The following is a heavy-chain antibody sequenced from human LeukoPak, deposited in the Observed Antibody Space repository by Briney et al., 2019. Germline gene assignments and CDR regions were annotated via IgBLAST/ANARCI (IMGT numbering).Heavy chain of an antibody. CDR3: ARDQRYCSSSSCPWEPFDY. D-gene: IGHD2-2*01. CDR1: GFXFSGYY. CDR2: IKPDGSAK. Sequence: GGSLRLSCDASGFXFSGYYMCWVRQAPGKGLEWGANIKPDGSAKYYVDSVKGRFTISRDNAKNSLYLQMNSLRAEDTAVYYCARDQRYCSSSSCPWEPFDYWGQGTLVTVSS. V-gene: IGHV3-7*05. J-gene: IGHJ4*02.